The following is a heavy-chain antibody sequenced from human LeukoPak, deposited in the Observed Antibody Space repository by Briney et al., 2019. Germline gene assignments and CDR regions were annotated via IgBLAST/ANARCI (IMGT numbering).Heavy chain of an antibody. J-gene: IGHJ6*02. CDR2: IYYSGST. CDR3: ARAQDGYNPGIYYYGMDV. CDR1: GDSFRGYF. Sequence: SETLSLTCSISGDSFRGYFWSWIRQPPGKGLEWIGYIYYSGSTNYNPSLKSRVTISVDTSKNQFSLKLSSVTAADTAVYYCARAQDGYNPGIYYYGMDVWGQGTTVTVSS. D-gene: IGHD5-24*01. V-gene: IGHV4-59*08.